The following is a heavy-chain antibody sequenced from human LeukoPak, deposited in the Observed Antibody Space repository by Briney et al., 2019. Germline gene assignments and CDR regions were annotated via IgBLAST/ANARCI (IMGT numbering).Heavy chain of an antibody. D-gene: IGHD6-13*01. V-gene: IGHV1-2*02. J-gene: IGHJ4*02. CDR1: GYTFTGYY. CDR3: AKDLSIGIAAAGPFDY. Sequence: ASMKVSCKASGYTFTGYYMHWVRQAPGQGLEWMGWINPNSGGTNYAQKFQGRVTMTRDTSISTAYMELSRLRSDDTAVYYCAKDLSIGIAAAGPFDYWGQGTLVAVSS. CDR2: INPNSGGT.